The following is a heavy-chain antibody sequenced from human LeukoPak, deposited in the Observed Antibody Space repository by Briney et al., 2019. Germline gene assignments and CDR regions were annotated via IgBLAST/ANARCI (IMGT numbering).Heavy chain of an antibody. D-gene: IGHD6-13*01. J-gene: IGHJ4*02. CDR1: GLSVSASH. CDR2: IYGDGKT. CDR3: GGRRASPSDSSSFYYPYDY. Sequence: GGSLGLSCAVSGLSVSASHMAWVRQAPGKGLEWVSLIYGDGKTEYIDSVKDRFIISRDTSKNSLLLHISALRVEDTATYRCGGRRASPSDSSSFYYPYDYWGQGTPVIVSS. V-gene: IGHV3-66*04.